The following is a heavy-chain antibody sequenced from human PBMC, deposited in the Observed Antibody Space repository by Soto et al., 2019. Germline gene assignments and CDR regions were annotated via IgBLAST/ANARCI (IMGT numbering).Heavy chain of an antibody. CDR3: AHNYGSGSYYHVFDY. CDR1: GFSLSTSGVG. J-gene: IGHJ4*02. V-gene: IGHV2-5*01. Sequence: GSGPTLVNPTQTLTLTCTFSGFSLSTSGVGVGWIRQPPGKALEWLALIYWNDDKRYSPSLKSRLTITKDTSKNQVVITMTNMDPVDTATYYCAHNYGSGSYYHVFDYWGQGTLVTVSS. D-gene: IGHD3-10*01. CDR2: IYWNDDK.